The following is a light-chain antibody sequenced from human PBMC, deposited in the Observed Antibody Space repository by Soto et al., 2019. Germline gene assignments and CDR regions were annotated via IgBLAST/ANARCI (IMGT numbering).Light chain of an antibody. Sequence: IQLTQSPSSLSASVGDRVTITCRASQGIRNYLAWYQQKPGKAPNLLIFAASTLHSGVPSRFSGSGSETDFTLIISNLQPDDFATYYCQQSYSTPLTFGGGTKVDIK. V-gene: IGKV1-9*01. J-gene: IGKJ4*01. CDR2: AAS. CDR1: QGIRNY. CDR3: QQSYSTPLT.